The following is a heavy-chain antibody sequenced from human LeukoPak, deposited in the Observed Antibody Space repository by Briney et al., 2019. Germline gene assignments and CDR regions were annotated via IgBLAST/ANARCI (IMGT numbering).Heavy chain of an antibody. V-gene: IGHV1-46*01. CDR1: GYTFTSYY. Sequence: ASVKLSCKASGYTFTSYYIHWVRQAPGQGLEWMGLINPSGGSTNYAQKLQGRVTMTTDTSTSTAYMELRSLRSDDTAVYYCARDIYDSSGYYYFDYWGQGTLVTVSS. J-gene: IGHJ4*02. D-gene: IGHD3-22*01. CDR3: ARDIYDSSGYYYFDY. CDR2: INPSGGST.